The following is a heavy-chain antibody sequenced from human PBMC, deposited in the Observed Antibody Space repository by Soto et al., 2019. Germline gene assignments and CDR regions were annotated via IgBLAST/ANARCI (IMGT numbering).Heavy chain of an antibody. V-gene: IGHV3-23*01. D-gene: IGHD3-10*01. Sequence: EVQLLESGGDLVQPGGSLRLSCVASGFAFSSFDLSWVRQAPGKGLEWVSGLSSSGGTTYYADSVKGRFTVSRDNSKNTLYLQMESLRLDDTGVYYCARVSGIILPNYWGQGTRVTVSS. CDR2: LSSSGGTT. J-gene: IGHJ4*02. CDR1: GFAFSSFD. CDR3: ARVSGIILPNY.